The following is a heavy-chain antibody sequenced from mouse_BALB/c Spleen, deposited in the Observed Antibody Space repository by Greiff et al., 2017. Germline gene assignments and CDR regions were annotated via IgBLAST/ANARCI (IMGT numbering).Heavy chain of an antibody. CDR2: ISSGGST. V-gene: IGHV5-6-5*01. D-gene: IGHD2-2*01. CDR3: ARGGVWLRREDYFDY. Sequence: EVQRVESGGGLVKPGGSLKLSCAASGFTFSSYAMSWVRQTPEKRLEWVASISSGGSTYYPDSVKGRFTISRDNARNILYLQMSSLRSEDTAMYYCARGGVWLRREDYFDYWGQGTTLTVSS. J-gene: IGHJ2*01. CDR1: GFTFSSYA.